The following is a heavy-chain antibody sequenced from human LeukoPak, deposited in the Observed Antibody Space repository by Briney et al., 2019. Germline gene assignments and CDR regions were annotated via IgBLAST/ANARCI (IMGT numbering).Heavy chain of an antibody. V-gene: IGHV3-48*04. CDR2: ISSSGSTI. J-gene: IGHJ6*03. CDR3: ARDQDGDYRWYYMEV. D-gene: IGHD4-17*01. Sequence: GGSLRLSCAASGFTFSSYGMSWVRQAPGKGLEWVSYISSSGSTIYYADSVKGRFTISRDNAKNSLYLQMNSLRAEDTAVYYCARDQDGDYRWYYMEVWGKGTTVTVSS. CDR1: GFTFSSYG.